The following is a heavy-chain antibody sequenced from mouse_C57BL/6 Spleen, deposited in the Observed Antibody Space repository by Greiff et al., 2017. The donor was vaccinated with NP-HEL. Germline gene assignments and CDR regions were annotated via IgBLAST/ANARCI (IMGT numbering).Heavy chain of an antibody. CDR2: IYPGDGDT. CDR1: GYAFSSSW. CDR3: ARQGGGYDAMDY. V-gene: IGHV1-82*01. J-gene: IGHJ4*01. Sequence: VQRVESGPELVKPGASVKISCKASGYAFSSSWMNWVKQRPGKGLEWIGRIYPGDGDTNYNGKFKGKATLTADKSSSTAYMQLSSLTSEDSAVYFCARQGGGYDAMDYWGQGTSVTVSS.